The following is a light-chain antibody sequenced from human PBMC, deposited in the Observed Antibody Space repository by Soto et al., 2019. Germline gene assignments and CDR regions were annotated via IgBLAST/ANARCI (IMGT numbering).Light chain of an antibody. CDR1: QGISSW. Sequence: DIQMTQSPSSVSASVGDRVTITCRASQGISSWLAWYQQKPGKAPKFLMYTTSSLQSGVPSRFSGSGSRTDFTLTISSLHPEDFATYYCQQVNTFPHTFGQGTKLEIE. V-gene: IGKV1-12*01. CDR2: TTS. J-gene: IGKJ2*01. CDR3: QQVNTFPHT.